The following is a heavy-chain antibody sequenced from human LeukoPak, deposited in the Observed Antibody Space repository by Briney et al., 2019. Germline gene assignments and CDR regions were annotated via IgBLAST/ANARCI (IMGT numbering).Heavy chain of an antibody. D-gene: IGHD4-17*01. CDR1: GFSFNTYA. J-gene: IGHJ4*02. CDR2: ISGNGVNT. CDR3: ARVQRGDFGDYGNDY. V-gene: IGHV3-23*01. Sequence: TGGSLRLSCEASGFSFNTYAMNWVRQAPGKGLEWVSAISGNGVNTHYVDSLKGRFIISRDNSKNTVYLQMSSLIAGDTAVYYCARVQRGDFGDYGNDYWGQGTLVTVSS.